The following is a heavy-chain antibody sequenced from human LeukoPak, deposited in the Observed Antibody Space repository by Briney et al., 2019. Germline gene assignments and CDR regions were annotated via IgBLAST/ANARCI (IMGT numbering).Heavy chain of an antibody. D-gene: IGHD3-16*02. J-gene: IGHJ4*02. CDR3: ARGPQRDDYVWGSYRSGDH. V-gene: IGHV1-2*02. Sequence: ASVKVSCKASGYTFTGYYMHWVRQAPGQGLEWMGWINPNSGGTNYAQKFQGRVTMTRDTSISTAYMELSRLRSDDTAVYYCARGPQRDDYVWGSYRSGDHWGQGTLVTVSS. CDR2: INPNSGGT. CDR1: GYTFTGYY.